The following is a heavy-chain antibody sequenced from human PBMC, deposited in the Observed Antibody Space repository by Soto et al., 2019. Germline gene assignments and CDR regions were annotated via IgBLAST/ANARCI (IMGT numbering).Heavy chain of an antibody. D-gene: IGHD6-19*01. CDR2: IYHSGRT. Sequence: QVQLQESGPGLMKPSGTLSLTCAVSGGSMSTNWWSWVRQPPGKGLEWIGEIYHSGRTNYNPSLMNRATVSMDKSQNLLSLNLNSVTAADTAVYYCARHIAVSGTRGFDFWGQGTLVTVSS. V-gene: IGHV4-4*02. J-gene: IGHJ4*02. CDR3: ARHIAVSGTRGFDF. CDR1: GGSMSTNW.